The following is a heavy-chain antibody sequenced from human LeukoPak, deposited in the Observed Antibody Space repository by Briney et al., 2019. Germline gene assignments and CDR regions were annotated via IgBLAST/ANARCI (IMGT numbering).Heavy chain of an antibody. Sequence: GGSLRLSCAASRFTFSSYGMSWVRQAPGKGLEWVSTISGRRDSTSYADSVKGRFTISRDNSKNTLYLQMNSLRAEDTAVYYCAKDPNFYYCMDVWGKGTTVTISS. V-gene: IGHV3-23*01. CDR3: AKDPNFYYCMDV. J-gene: IGHJ6*03. CDR1: RFTFSSYG. CDR2: ISGRRDST.